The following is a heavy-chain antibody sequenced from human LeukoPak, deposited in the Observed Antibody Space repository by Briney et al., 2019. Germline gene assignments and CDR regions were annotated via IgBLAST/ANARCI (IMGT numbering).Heavy chain of an antibody. J-gene: IGHJ4*02. V-gene: IGHV3-33*06. CDR1: GFIFSTHW. CDR2: IWYDGSNK. Sequence: PGGSLRLSCAGSGFIFSTHWMIWVRQSPGKGLEWVAVIWYDGSNKYYADSVKGRFTISRDNSKNTLYLQMNSLRAEDTAIYYCAKDSSAYSGSYYDYWGQGTLVTVS. D-gene: IGHD1-26*01. CDR3: AKDSSAYSGSYYDY.